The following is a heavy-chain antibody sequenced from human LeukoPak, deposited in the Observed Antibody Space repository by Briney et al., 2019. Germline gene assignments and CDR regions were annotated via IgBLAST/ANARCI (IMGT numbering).Heavy chain of an antibody. V-gene: IGHV1-8*03. CDR3: ARGGYDFWSGSHNYFDY. D-gene: IGHD3-3*01. J-gene: IGHJ4*02. CDR1: GYTFTSYD. CDR2: MNPNSGNT. Sequence: ASVKVSCKASGYTFTSYDINWVRQATGQGLEWMGWMNPNSGNTGYAQKFQGRVTITRNTSISTAYMELSSLRSEDTAVYYCARGGYDFWSGSHNYFDYWGQGTLVTVSS.